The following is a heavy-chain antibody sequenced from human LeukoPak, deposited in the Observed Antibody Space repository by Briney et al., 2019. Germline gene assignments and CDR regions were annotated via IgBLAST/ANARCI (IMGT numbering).Heavy chain of an antibody. V-gene: IGHV4-59*12. CDR2: IYYSGST. CDR3: ARASMVRGLYFDY. J-gene: IGHJ4*02. D-gene: IGHD3-10*01. Sequence: SETLSLTCIVSGGSISSYYWSWIRQPPGKGLEWIGYIYYSGSTYYNPSLKSRVTISVDTSKNQFSLKLSSVTAADTAVYYCARASMVRGLYFDYWGQGTLVTVSS. CDR1: GGSISSYY.